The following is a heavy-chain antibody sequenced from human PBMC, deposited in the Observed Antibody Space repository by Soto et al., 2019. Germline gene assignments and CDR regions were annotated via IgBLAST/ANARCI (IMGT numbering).Heavy chain of an antibody. CDR3: ARDLLDFYNYEEYIDF. Sequence: QVQLVQSGAEVKKPGSSVKVSCKASGGSFSNYAISWVRQAPGQGLEWMGEFIPIFGSANYAEKFQDRVTITADESTGTDYMELSSLVSEDTAVYYCARDLLDFYNYEEYIDFWGQGTLVTVSS. CDR1: GGSFSNYA. J-gene: IGHJ4*02. CDR2: FIPIFGSA. D-gene: IGHD5-12*01. V-gene: IGHV1-69*12.